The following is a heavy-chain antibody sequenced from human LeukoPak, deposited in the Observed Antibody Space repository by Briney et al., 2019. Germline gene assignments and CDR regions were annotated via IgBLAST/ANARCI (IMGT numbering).Heavy chain of an antibody. CDR2: ISYDGSNK. J-gene: IGHJ3*02. D-gene: IGHD3-22*01. CDR1: GFTFSSFS. V-gene: IGHV3-30*03. CDR3: ARSDRKITMIVVAHAFDI. Sequence: PGGSLRLSCAASGFTFSSFSMNWVRQAPGKGLEWVAVISYDGSNKYYADSVKGRFTISRDNSKNTLYLQMNSLRAEDTAVYYCARSDRKITMIVVAHAFDIWGQGTMVTVSS.